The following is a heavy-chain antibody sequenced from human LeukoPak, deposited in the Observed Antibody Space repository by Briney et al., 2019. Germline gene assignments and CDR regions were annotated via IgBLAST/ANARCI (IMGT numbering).Heavy chain of an antibody. CDR3: AKAHIVVVTAHDY. V-gene: IGHV3-23*01. CDR2: ISGSGGST. Sequence: GGSLRLSCAASGFTFSSYALSWVRQAPGKGLEWVSAISGSGGSTYYADSVKGRFTISRDNSKNTLYLQMNSLRAEDTAVYYCAKAHIVVVTAHDYWGQGTLVTVSS. CDR1: GFTFSSYA. J-gene: IGHJ4*02. D-gene: IGHD2-21*02.